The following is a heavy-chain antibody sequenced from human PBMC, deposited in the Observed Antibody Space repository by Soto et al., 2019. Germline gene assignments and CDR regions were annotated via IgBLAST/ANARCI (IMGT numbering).Heavy chain of an antibody. CDR2: LSYDGSHK. D-gene: IGHD1-1*01. V-gene: IGHV3-30*18. J-gene: IGHJ6*02. Sequence: PGGSLRLSCAASGFTFSSYGMHWVRQAPGKGLEWVAVLSYDGSHKYYTDSVKGRFSISRDNSKNTLYLQMNSVRPEDTAVYYCAKDVETTAAIYSYYGLDVWGRGTTVTVSS. CDR3: AKDVETTAAIYSYYGLDV. CDR1: GFTFSSYG.